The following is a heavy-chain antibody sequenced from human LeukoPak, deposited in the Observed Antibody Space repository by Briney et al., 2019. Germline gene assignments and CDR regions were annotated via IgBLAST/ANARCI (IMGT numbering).Heavy chain of an antibody. CDR2: INHSGST. D-gene: IGHD1-7*01. J-gene: IGHJ4*02. V-gene: IGHV4-34*01. Sequence: SETLSLTCAVYGGSFSGYYWSWIRQPPGKGLEWIGEINHSGSTNYNPSLKSRVTISVDTSKNQFSLKLSSVTAADTAVYYCARQNYGAATIKYWGQGTLVTVSS. CDR1: GGSFSGYY. CDR3: ARQNYGAATIKY.